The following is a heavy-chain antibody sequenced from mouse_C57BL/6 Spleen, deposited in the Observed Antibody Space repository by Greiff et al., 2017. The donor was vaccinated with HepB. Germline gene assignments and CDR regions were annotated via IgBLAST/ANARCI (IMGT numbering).Heavy chain of an antibody. V-gene: IGHV1-55*01. J-gene: IGHJ4*01. Sequence: QVQLQQPGAELVKPGASVKMSCKASGYTFTSYWITWVKQRPGQGLEWIGDIYPGSGSTNYNEKFKSKATLTVDTSSSTAYMQLSSLTSEDSAVYYGASYLHYGNYVSYAMDYWGQGTSVTVSS. D-gene: IGHD2-1*01. CDR3: ASYLHYGNYVSYAMDY. CDR1: GYTFTSYW. CDR2: IYPGSGST.